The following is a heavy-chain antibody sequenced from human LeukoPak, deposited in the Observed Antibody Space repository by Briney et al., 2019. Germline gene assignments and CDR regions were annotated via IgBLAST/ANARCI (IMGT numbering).Heavy chain of an antibody. CDR2: FDPEDGET. D-gene: IGHD6-6*01. CDR3: ARGPARPSYYYYMDV. V-gene: IGHV1-24*01. J-gene: IGHJ6*03. Sequence: ASVKVSCKVSGYTLTELSMHWVRQAPGKGLEWMGGFDPEDGETIYAQKFQGRVTMTGDTSTDTAYMELSSLRSEDTAVYYCARGPARPSYYYYMDVWGKGTTVTVSS. CDR1: GYTLTELS.